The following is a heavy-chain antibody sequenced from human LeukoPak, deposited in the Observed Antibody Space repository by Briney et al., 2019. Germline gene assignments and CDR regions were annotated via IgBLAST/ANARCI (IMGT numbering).Heavy chain of an antibody. D-gene: IGHD3-22*01. V-gene: IGHV3-23*01. CDR2: ISGSGDST. CDR3: AKDDYYDSSGNYFDY. Sequence: GGSLRLSCAASGFTFSSYAMTWVRQAPGKGLEWVSGISGSGDSTYHADSVKGRFTISRDNSKKTLYLQMNSLRAEDTAVYYCAKDDYYDSSGNYFDYWGQGTLVTVSS. J-gene: IGHJ4*02. CDR1: GFTFSSYA.